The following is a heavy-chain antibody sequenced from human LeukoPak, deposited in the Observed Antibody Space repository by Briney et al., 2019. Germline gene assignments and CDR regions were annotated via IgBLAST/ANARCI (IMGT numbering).Heavy chain of an antibody. V-gene: IGHV3-23*01. J-gene: IGHJ6*03. CDR3: AKSWGYTRPYYNYMDV. CDR2: IGYRGGSI. CDR1: GFIFNNYA. Sequence: GGSLRLSCAASGFIFNNYAMTWVRQAPGKGLEWVSIIGYRGGSIYYAYSVQGRFTISRDNSKNTLSLQMNGLRPEDTAVYYCAKSWGYTRPYYNYMDVWGKGTAVTVSS. D-gene: IGHD3-16*02.